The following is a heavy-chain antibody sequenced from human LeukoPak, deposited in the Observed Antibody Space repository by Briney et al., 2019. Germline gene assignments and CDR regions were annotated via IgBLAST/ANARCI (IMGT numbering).Heavy chain of an antibody. J-gene: IGHJ5*02. D-gene: IGHD1-26*01. CDR3: ARGSGSGGRDWFDP. Sequence: ASVKVSCKAYGYTFIDHDIDWMRQASGQGLEWMGWMNSNSGNTGYAQKFEGRVTVTRDTSSGTAYMELSSLTSEDTAVYFCARGSGSGGRDWFDPWGQGTLVTVSS. CDR2: MNSNSGNT. CDR1: GYTFIDHD. V-gene: IGHV1-8*01.